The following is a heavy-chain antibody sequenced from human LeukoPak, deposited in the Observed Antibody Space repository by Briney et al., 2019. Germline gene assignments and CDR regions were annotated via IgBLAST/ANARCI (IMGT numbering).Heavy chain of an antibody. Sequence: PGGSLRLSCAASGFTFSSYAMSWVRQAPGKGLEWVSAISGSGGSTYFADSVKGRFTISRDNSKNTLHLQMNSLRAEDTAVYYCARDSSIFYGTLKDNWFDPWGQGTLVTVSS. CDR3: ARDSSIFYGTLKDNWFDP. CDR2: ISGSGGST. V-gene: IGHV3-23*01. J-gene: IGHJ5*02. CDR1: GFTFSSYA. D-gene: IGHD3-3*02.